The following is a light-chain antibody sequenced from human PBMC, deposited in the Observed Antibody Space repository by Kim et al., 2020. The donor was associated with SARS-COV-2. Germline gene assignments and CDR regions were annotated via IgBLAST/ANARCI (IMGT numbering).Light chain of an antibody. Sequence: SVSPGQTASITCSGVKLGDKYACWYQQKPGQSPVLVIYQDNRRPSGIPERFSGSNSGNTATLTISGTQAMDEADYYCQAWDSGNVVFGGGTKLTVL. CDR1: KLGDKY. CDR2: QDN. CDR3: QAWDSGNVV. V-gene: IGLV3-1*01. J-gene: IGLJ2*01.